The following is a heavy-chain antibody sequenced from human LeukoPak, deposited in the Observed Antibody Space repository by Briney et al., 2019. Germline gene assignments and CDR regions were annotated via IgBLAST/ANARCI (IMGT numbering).Heavy chain of an antibody. V-gene: IGHV4-59*01. D-gene: IGHD4-11*01. CDR2: IYSSGST. CDR3: AREGTTVTHFDY. CDR1: GGSISGYY. Sequence: SETLSLTCTVSGGSISGYYWSWIRQPPGKGLEWIGYIYSSGSTNYNPSLKSRVTISIDTSKNQFSLKLTSVAAADTAVYYCAREGTTVTHFDYWGQGTLVTVSS. J-gene: IGHJ4*02.